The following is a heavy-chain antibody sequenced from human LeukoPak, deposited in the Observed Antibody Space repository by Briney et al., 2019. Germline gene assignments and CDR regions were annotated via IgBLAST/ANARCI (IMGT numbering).Heavy chain of an antibody. D-gene: IGHD6-19*01. J-gene: IGHJ5*02. Sequence: SVTLSLTCTVSGGSISSSSYYWGWIRQPPGKGLEWIGSIYYSGSTYYNPSLKSRVTISVDTSKNQFSLKLSSVTAADTAVYYCARGYSSGMGGDWFDPWGQGTLVTVSS. CDR3: ARGYSSGMGGDWFDP. CDR2: IYYSGST. CDR1: GGSISSSSYY. V-gene: IGHV4-39*07.